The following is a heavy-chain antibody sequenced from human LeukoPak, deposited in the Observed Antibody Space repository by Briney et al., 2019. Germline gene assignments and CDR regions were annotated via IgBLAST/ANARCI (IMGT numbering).Heavy chain of an antibody. Sequence: SQTLSLTCAISGDSVSSNSATWNWIRQSPSRGLEWLGRAYYRSKWYKYYAVSVKGRIAINPDTSKNQFSLQLNSVTPEDTAVYYCARGPSYFQHWGQGTLVTVSS. V-gene: IGHV6-1*01. CDR2: AYYRSKWYK. CDR1: GDSVSSNSAT. J-gene: IGHJ1*01. CDR3: ARGPSYFQH.